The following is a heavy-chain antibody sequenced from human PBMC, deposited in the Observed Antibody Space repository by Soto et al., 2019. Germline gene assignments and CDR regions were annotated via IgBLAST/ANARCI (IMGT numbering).Heavy chain of an antibody. CDR3: TRANWYSEY. Sequence: QVQLQESGPGLVKPSETLSLTCSASGGSISNHYWSWVRQPPGKGLEWIGYTYYNGNTNYNPSLKSRVTMSVDTSRNQISLKLTTVTAADTAVYYCTRANWYSEYWGQGTLVTVSS. CDR2: TYYNGNT. V-gene: IGHV4-59*11. J-gene: IGHJ4*02. D-gene: IGHD7-27*01. CDR1: GGSISNHY.